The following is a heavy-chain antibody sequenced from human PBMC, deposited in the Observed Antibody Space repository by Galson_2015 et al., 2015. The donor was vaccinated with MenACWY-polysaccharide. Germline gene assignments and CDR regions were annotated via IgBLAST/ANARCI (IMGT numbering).Heavy chain of an antibody. Sequence: SLRLSCAASGLTVCSTFMSWVRQAPGTGLAWVSVVYRDGTTYHADSVKGRFTISRDNSKNTLHLQMNSLRVEDTAVYYCAGGYFRFEDWGQGTLVTVSS. CDR2: VYRDGTT. V-gene: IGHV3-53*01. D-gene: IGHD3-22*01. CDR1: GLTVCSTF. J-gene: IGHJ4*02. CDR3: AGGYFRFED.